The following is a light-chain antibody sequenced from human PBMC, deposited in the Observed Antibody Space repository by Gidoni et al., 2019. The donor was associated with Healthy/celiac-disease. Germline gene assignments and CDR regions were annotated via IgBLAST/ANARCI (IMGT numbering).Light chain of an antibody. Sequence: DIQMTQSPSSLSASVGDRVTITCRASQSISTYLNWYRQKPGKAPNLLIYAASSLQSGVPSRFSGSGSGTDFTLTISSLQPEDFATYYCQQSYSTPWTFGQXTKVEIK. J-gene: IGKJ1*01. V-gene: IGKV1-39*01. CDR3: QQSYSTPWT. CDR2: AAS. CDR1: QSISTY.